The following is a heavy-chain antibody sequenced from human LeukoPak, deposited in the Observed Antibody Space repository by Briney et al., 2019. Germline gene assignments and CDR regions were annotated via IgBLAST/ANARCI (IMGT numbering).Heavy chain of an antibody. CDR2: ISGSGGST. D-gene: IGHD3-3*01. CDR1: GFTFSSYD. J-gene: IGHJ4*02. Sequence: GGSLRLSCAASGFTFSSYDMHWVRHATGKGLEWVSAISGSGGSTYYADSVKGRFTISRDNSKNTLYLQMNSLRAEDTAVYYCAKEAIFGVVLPIGYFDYWGQGTLVTVSS. CDR3: AKEAIFGVVLPIGYFDY. V-gene: IGHV3-23*01.